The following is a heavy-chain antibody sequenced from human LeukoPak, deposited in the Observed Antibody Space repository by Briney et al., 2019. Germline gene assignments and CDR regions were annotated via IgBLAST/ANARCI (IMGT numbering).Heavy chain of an antibody. V-gene: IGHV4-61*02. CDR2: IYTSGST. CDR3: ARGLSTLDYYDSSGYAY. CDR1: GGSTSSGSYY. J-gene: IGHJ4*02. Sequence: SQTLSLTCTVSGGSTSSGSYYWSWIRQPAGKGLEWIGRIYTSGSTNYNPSLKSRVTISVDTSKNQFSLKLSSVTAADTAVYYCARGLSTLDYYDSSGYAYWGQGTLVTVSS. D-gene: IGHD3-22*01.